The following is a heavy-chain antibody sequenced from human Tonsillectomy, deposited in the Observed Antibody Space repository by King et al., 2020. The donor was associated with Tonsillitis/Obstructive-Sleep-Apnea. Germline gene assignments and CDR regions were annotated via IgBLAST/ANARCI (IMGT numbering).Heavy chain of an antibody. CDR1: GFTLSHYG. CDR2: ISYDGSNK. CDR3: AKDLGKSAYYDY. Sequence: VQLVESGGGVVQSGRSLRLSCAASGFTLSHYGMHWVRQAPGKGLEWVAVISYDGSNKYYSDSVKGRFTISRDNSKNTLYLQMNSLRAGDTAVYYCAKDLGKSAYYDYWGQGTLVTVSS. J-gene: IGHJ4*02. D-gene: IGHD3-3*01. V-gene: IGHV3-30*18.